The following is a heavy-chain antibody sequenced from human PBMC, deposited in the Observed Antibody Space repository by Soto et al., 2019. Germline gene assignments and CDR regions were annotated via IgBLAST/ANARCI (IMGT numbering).Heavy chain of an antibody. CDR3: AGRGYYDSSGYAFDI. CDR1: GGSISSSNW. V-gene: IGHV4-4*02. CDR2: IYRSGST. D-gene: IGHD3-22*01. J-gene: IGHJ3*02. Sequence: SETLSLTCAVSGGSISSSNWCSCVRQPPGKGLEWIGEIYRSGSTNYNPSLKSRVTISVDKSKNQFSLKLSSVTAADTAVYYCAGRGYYDSSGYAFDIWGQGTMVTVSS.